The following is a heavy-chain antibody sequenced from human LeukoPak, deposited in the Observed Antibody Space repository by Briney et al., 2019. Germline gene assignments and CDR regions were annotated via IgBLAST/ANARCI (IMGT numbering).Heavy chain of an antibody. Sequence: ASVKVSCKASGYTFTGYYMHWVRQAPGQGLEWMGWINPNSGGTNYAQKFQGRVTMTRDTSISTAYMELSRLRSDDTAVYYCTTGIELEGRFCYYGMDVWGQGTTVTVSS. D-gene: IGHD1-1*01. V-gene: IGHV1-2*02. CDR1: GYTFTGYY. J-gene: IGHJ6*02. CDR3: TTGIELEGRFCYYGMDV. CDR2: INPNSGGT.